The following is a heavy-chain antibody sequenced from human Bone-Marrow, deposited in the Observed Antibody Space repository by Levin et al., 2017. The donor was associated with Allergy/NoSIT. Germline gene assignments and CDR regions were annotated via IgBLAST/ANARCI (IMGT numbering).Heavy chain of an antibody. V-gene: IGHV1-69*04. Sequence: GASVKVSCKASGGAFTKYNINWVRQAPGQGLEWMGRIILSADLTNYAQKFQGRITITADISTSTAYMELSSLGSEDTAIYYCAREVSTVTLDRFDSWGQGTLVTVSS. D-gene: IGHD4-11*01. CDR2: IILSADLT. CDR3: AREVSTVTLDRFDS. CDR1: GGAFTKYN. J-gene: IGHJ4*02.